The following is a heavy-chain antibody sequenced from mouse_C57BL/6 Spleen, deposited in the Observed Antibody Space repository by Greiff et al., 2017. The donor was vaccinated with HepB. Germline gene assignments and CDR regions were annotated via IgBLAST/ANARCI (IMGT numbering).Heavy chain of an antibody. Sequence: EVQLVESGPGMVKPSQSLSLTCTVTGYSITSGYDWHWIRHFPGNKLEWMGYISYSGSTNYNPSLKSRISITHDTSKNHFFLKLNSVTTEDTATYYCARAHPTDYYAMDYWGQGTSVTVSS. CDR3: ARAHPTDYYAMDY. V-gene: IGHV3-1*01. J-gene: IGHJ4*01. D-gene: IGHD4-1*02. CDR1: GYSITSGYD. CDR2: ISYSGST.